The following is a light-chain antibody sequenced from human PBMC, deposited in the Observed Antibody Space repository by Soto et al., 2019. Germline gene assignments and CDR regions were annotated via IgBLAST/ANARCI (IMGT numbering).Light chain of an antibody. Sequence: IQLTQSPSSLSASVGDRVTITCRASQDISSFLAWYQQKPGKASTLLIFAASTLQSGVPSRFSGSGSGTDFTLTISSLEPEDFAVYYCQQYNNWPPITFGQGTRLEIK. V-gene: IGKV1-9*01. CDR3: QQYNNWPPIT. CDR2: AAS. J-gene: IGKJ5*01. CDR1: QDISSF.